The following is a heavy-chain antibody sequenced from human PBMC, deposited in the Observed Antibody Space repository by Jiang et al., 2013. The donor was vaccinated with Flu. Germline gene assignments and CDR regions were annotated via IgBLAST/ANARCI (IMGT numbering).Heavy chain of an antibody. Sequence: KPTQTLTLTCIFSGFSLSTHEVCVGWVRQPPGKALEWLAFIYGDDDQRYSPSLKSRLTITKDSSKNQVVLTMTNVDPVDTATYFCAQRATRLDVDNWGQGTRVTVSS. CDR2: IYGDDDQ. J-gene: IGHJ4*02. V-gene: IGHV2-5*02. D-gene: IGHD3-16*01. CDR3: AQRATRLDVDN. CDR1: GFSLSTHEVC.